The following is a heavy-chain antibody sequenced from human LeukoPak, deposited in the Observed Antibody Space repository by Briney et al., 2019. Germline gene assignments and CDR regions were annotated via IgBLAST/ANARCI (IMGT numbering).Heavy chain of an antibody. D-gene: IGHD3-3*01. CDR1: GGSFSGYY. J-gene: IGHJ4*02. CDR2: IHHSGST. CDR3: ARVLKSGVTIFGVVISYFDY. V-gene: IGHV4-34*01. Sequence: SETLSLTCAVYGGSFSGYYWSWIRQPPGKGLECIGEIHHSGSTNYNPSLKSRVTLSVDTSKNQFSLKLSSVTAADTAVYYCARVLKSGVTIFGVVISYFDYWGQGTLVTVSS.